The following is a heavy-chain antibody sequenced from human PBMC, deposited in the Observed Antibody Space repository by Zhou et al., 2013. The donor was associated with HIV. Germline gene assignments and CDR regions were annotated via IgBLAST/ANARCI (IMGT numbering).Heavy chain of an antibody. D-gene: IGHD2-2*01. CDR2: IIPIFGTA. CDR3: ARDHCSSTSCYPESRHYYMDV. J-gene: IGHJ6*03. V-gene: IGHV1-69*05. CDR1: GGTFSSYA. Sequence: QVQLVQSGAEVKKPGSSVKVSCKASGGTFSSYAISWVRQAPGQGLEWMGGIIPIFGTANYAQKFQGRVTITTDESTSTAYMELSSLRSEDTAVYYCARDHCSSTSCYPESRHYYMDVWGQRDHGHRLL.